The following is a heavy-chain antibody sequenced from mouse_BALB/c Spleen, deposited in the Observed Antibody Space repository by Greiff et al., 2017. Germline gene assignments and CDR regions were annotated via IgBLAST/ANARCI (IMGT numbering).Heavy chain of an antibody. J-gene: IGHJ2*01. CDR2: ISDGGSYT. CDR3: ARERGGYYD. V-gene: IGHV5-4*02. Sequence: EVMLVESGGGLVKPGGSLKLSCAASGFTFSDYYMYWVRQTPEKRLEWVATISDGGSYTYYQDSVKGRFTISRDNAKNNLYLQMSSLKSEDTAMYYCARERGGYYDWGQGTTRTVSS. D-gene: IGHD2-3*01. CDR1: GFTFSDYY.